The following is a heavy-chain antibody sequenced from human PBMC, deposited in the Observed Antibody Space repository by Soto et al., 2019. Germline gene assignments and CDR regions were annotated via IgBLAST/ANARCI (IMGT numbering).Heavy chain of an antibody. CDR2: ISPYNGDT. CDR3: AREVGHTDV. D-gene: IGHD1-26*01. J-gene: IGHJ6*02. CDR1: GYTFTTYG. Sequence: GASGKVSCKAAGYTFTTYGINWVRQAPGQGLEWMGWISPYNGDTNYAQNLQGRVTMTTDTSTRTAYMELRSLISDDTAVYYCAREVGHTDVWGQVTTGTVSS. V-gene: IGHV1-18*04.